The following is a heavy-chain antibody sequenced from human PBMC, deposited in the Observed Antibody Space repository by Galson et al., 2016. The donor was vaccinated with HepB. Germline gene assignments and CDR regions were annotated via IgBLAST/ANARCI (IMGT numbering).Heavy chain of an antibody. V-gene: IGHV3-53*01. D-gene: IGHD2-15*01. J-gene: IGHJ4*02. CDR3: ARGGGGSYLDY. Sequence: SLRLSCAASGFTFGGSAMHWVRQAPGKGLEWVSVIYSGGNTYYADSVKGRFTISRDNSKNALSLQMNSLRAEDTAVFYCARGGGGSYLDYWGQGTLVTVSS. CDR1: GFTFGGSA. CDR2: IYSGGNT.